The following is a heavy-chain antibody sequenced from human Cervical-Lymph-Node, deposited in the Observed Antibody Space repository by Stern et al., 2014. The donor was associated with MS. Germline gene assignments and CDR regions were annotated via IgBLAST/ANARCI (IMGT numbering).Heavy chain of an antibody. D-gene: IGHD4-17*01. CDR2: LSYDGSNK. V-gene: IGHV3-30*18. Sequence: QLVESGGGVVQPGRSLRLSCAASGFTFSSYGMHWVRQAPGKGLEWVAVLSYDGSNKYYADSGKGRVTIARDNSKNTLYLQMNSLRAEDTAVYYCAKERHGDYVFYYGMDVWGQGTTVTVSS. CDR1: GFTFSSYG. J-gene: IGHJ6*02. CDR3: AKERHGDYVFYYGMDV.